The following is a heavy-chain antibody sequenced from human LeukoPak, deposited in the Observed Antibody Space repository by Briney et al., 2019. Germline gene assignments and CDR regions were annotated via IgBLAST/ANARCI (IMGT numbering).Heavy chain of an antibody. V-gene: IGHV4-61*02. CDR2: IYTSGST. Sequence: TASDTLSLTCTVSGGSITSGTYYWSWIRQPAGKGLEWIGRIYTSGSTNYNPSLKSRLTISLDTSKKQISLKLSSVTAADTAVYYCARDSVAPQRPYSTGWYDYWGQGTLVTVSS. CDR1: GGSITSGTYY. D-gene: IGHD6-19*01. J-gene: IGHJ4*02. CDR3: ARDSVAPQRPYSTGWYDY.